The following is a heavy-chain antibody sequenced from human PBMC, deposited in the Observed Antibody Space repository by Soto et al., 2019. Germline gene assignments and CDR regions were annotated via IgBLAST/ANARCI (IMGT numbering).Heavy chain of an antibody. CDR3: AHRVLRTVFGLVTTTAIYFDF. D-gene: IGHD3-3*01. CDR2: SYCDDYK. Sequence: QITLKESGPTVVKPTETLTLTCTFSGFSLTTSGVVVGWFRQSPVKAPDWLALSYCDDYKRYSTSLNSRLIITKDTSKNQVVLTMANVDPADTATYYCAHRVLRTVFGLVTTTAIYFDFWGPGTPVVVSS. V-gene: IGHV2-5*02. CDR1: GFSLTTSGVV. J-gene: IGHJ4*02.